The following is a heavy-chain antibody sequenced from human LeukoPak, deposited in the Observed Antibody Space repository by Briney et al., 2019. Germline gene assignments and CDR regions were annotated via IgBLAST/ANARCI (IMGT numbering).Heavy chain of an antibody. V-gene: IGHV3-23*01. CDR3: AKRRDQSTDGAFDP. Sequence: PGGSLRLSCAASGFTFSSYAMSWVRQAPGKGLEWVSAISSSGGSTHYADSVKGRFTISRDNSKNTLYLQMNSLRAEDTAVYYCAKRRDQSTDGAFDPWGRGTLVTVSS. D-gene: IGHD2-2*01. CDR2: ISSSGGST. CDR1: GFTFSSYA. J-gene: IGHJ5*02.